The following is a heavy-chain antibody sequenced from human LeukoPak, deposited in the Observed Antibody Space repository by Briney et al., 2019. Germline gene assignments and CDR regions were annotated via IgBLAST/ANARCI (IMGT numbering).Heavy chain of an antibody. CDR1: GFTFSNHA. CDR3: ARNGRTYGGAYGNSDYYFYFDV. CDR2: ISYDGRNQ. J-gene: IGHJ6*03. D-gene: IGHD2-8*01. V-gene: IGHV3-30*01. Sequence: PGGSLRLSCSASGFTFSNHAMHWVRLGPDKGLEWLAVISYDGRNQYYADSVKGRFTISRDNSKNTLYLQMNNLRAEDTAVYYCARNGRTYGGAYGNSDYYFYFDVWGKGATVTVSS.